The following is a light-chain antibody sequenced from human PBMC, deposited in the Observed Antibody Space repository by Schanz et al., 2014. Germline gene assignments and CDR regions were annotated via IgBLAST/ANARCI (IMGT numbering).Light chain of an antibody. V-gene: IGLV2-14*01. CDR2: EVS. J-gene: IGLJ3*02. Sequence: QSALTQPASVSGSPGQSITISCTGTSSDVGGYNYVSWYQQHPGKAPKLMISEVSKRPSGVPDRFSGSKSGNTASLTISGLQAEDEADYYCSSYTSSSPWVFGGGTRLTVL. CDR1: SSDVGGYNY. CDR3: SSYTSSSPWV.